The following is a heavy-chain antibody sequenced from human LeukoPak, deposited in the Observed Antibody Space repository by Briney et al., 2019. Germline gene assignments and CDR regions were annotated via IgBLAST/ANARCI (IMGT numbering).Heavy chain of an antibody. CDR2: ISRTGNSI. J-gene: IGHJ4*02. V-gene: IGHV3-48*03. CDR1: GFTLSSYE. Sequence: GGSLRLSCAASGFTLSSYEMNWVRLAPGKGLEWISYISRTGNSIYYADSVKGRFTISRDSAKNSLYLQMNSLRAEDTAVYYCARGPYSSNWYVDYWGQGTRVIVAS. D-gene: IGHD6-13*01. CDR3: ARGPYSSNWYVDY.